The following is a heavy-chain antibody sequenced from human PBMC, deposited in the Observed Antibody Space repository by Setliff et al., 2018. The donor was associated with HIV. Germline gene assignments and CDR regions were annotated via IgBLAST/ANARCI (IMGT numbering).Heavy chain of an antibody. CDR1: GDYNSSDDYY. Sequence: ASETLSLTCTVSGDYNSSDDYYWGWIRQAPGKGLEWMGFIHDNGKAFYDTALKSRLTMYADTSRTQFYLNLRSVTASDTAVYYCVRYRSKIDWFDPWGQGTLVTVSS. J-gene: IGHJ5*02. CDR2: IHDNGKA. V-gene: IGHV4-39*01. D-gene: IGHD1-26*01. CDR3: VRYRSKIDWFDP.